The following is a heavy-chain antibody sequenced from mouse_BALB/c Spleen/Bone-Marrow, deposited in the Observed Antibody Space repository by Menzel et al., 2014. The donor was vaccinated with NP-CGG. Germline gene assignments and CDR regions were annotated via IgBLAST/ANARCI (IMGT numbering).Heavy chain of an antibody. D-gene: IGHD1-1*01. Sequence: ESGPDLVKPSQSVSLTCTVTAYSITSGYGWHWIRQSPGNRLEWMGYIHYSGNTDYNPSLKSRISITRDTSKNQFFLQLNSLTTEDTATYYCTRETAIVADFDYWGQGTTLTVSS. CDR2: IHYSGNT. CDR3: TRETAIVADFDY. J-gene: IGHJ2*01. V-gene: IGHV3-1*02. CDR1: AYSITSGYG.